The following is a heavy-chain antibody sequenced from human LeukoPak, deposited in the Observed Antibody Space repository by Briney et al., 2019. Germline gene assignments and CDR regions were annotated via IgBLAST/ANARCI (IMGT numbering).Heavy chain of an antibody. D-gene: IGHD5-12*01. CDR2: INHSGST. CDR3: AQSMGYATSFDF. V-gene: IGHV4-34*01. Sequence: SETLSLTCAVYGGSFSAYYWSWIRQPPGKGLEWIGEINHSGSTSYNPSLKGRVTISVDTSKNQFSLRLSPVTAADTAVYYCAQSMGYATSFDFWGPGILVTVSS. CDR1: GGSFSAYY. J-gene: IGHJ4*02.